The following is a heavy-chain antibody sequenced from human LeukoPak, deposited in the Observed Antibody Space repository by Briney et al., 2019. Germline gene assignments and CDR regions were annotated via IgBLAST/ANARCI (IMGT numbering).Heavy chain of an antibody. CDR3: ASTYCSSTSCYFTLFDC. CDR1: GGSISSSSCY. D-gene: IGHD2-2*01. CDR2: IYYSGST. J-gene: IGHJ4*02. V-gene: IGHV4-39*01. Sequence: SETLSLTCTVSGGSISSSSCYWGWIRQPPGKGLEWIGSIYYSGSTYYNPSLKSRVTISVDTSKNQFSLKLSSVTAADTAVYYCASTYCSSTSCYFTLFDCWGQGTLVTVSS.